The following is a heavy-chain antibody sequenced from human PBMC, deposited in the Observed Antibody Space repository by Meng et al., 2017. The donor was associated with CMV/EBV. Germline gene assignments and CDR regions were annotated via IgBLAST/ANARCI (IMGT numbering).Heavy chain of an antibody. J-gene: IGHJ4*02. V-gene: IGHV1-2*02. D-gene: IGHD3-3*01. CDR1: GYTFTGYY. CDR2: INPNSGGT. Sequence: ASVKVSCKASGYTFTGYYMHWVRQAPGQGLEWMGWINPNSGGTNYAQKLQGRVTMTRDTSISTAYMELSRLRSDDTAVYYCARDAYYDFWSGYYQYYFDYWGQGTLVTVSS. CDR3: ARDAYYDFWSGYYQYYFDY.